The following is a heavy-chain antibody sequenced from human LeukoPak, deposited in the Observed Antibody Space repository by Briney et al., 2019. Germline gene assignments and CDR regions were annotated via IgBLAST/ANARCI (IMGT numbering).Heavy chain of an antibody. CDR1: GFSLSTSAVG. D-gene: IGHD3-10*01. V-gene: IGHV2-5*02. CDR2: IYWDDDK. Sequence: SGPTLVKPTQTLTLTCTFSGFSLSTSAVGVGWIRQPPGKALEWLALIYWDDDKRYSPSLKSRLTITKDTSKDQVVLTMTNMDPVDTATYCCAHVAISMVRGVMFFDYWGQGTLVSVSS. J-gene: IGHJ4*02. CDR3: AHVAISMVRGVMFFDY.